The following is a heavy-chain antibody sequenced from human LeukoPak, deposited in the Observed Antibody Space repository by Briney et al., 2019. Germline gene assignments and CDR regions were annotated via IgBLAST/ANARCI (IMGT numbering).Heavy chain of an antibody. CDR3: TRELPREVTLDY. Sequence: GGSLRLSCAASGFTFISYGMQWVRQAPGKGLVWVSRINTDGSSTSYADSVKGRFTVSRDNAKNTLYLQVNSLRAEDTAVYFCTRELPREVTLDYWGQGTLVTVSS. D-gene: IGHD2-21*02. CDR2: INTDGSST. CDR1: GFTFISYG. V-gene: IGHV3-74*01. J-gene: IGHJ4*01.